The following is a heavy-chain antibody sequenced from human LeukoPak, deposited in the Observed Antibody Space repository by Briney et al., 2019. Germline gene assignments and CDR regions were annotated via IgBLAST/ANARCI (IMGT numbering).Heavy chain of an antibody. CDR1: GGSTSSGSYY. CDR3: ARASDILTGYLD. CDR2: IYTSGST. Sequence: PSQTLSLTCTVSGGSTSSGSYYWSWIRQPAGKGLEWIGRIYTSGSTNYNPSLKSRVTISVDTSKNQFSLKLSSVTAADTAVYYCARASDILTGYLDWGQGTLVTVSS. D-gene: IGHD3-9*01. J-gene: IGHJ4*02. V-gene: IGHV4-61*02.